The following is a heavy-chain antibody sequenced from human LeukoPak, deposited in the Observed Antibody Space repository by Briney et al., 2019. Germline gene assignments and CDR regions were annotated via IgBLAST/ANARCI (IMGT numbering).Heavy chain of an antibody. Sequence: GASVKVSCKASGYTFTSNALGWVRQAPGQGLEWMGWINTNTGNPTYAQGFTGRFVFSLDTSDNTAYLQISSLQAEDTAVYYCASFFCTSGLCYYLDYWGQGTRVTVSS. CDR2: INTNTGNP. J-gene: IGHJ4*02. D-gene: IGHD2-8*01. V-gene: IGHV7-4-1*02. CDR1: GYTFTSNA. CDR3: ASFFCTSGLCYYLDY.